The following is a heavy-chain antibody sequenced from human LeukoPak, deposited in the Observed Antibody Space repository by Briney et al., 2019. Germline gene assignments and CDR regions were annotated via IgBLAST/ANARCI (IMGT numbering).Heavy chain of an antibody. D-gene: IGHD2-15*01. CDR2: ISYDGSNK. CDR1: GFTFTDHG. V-gene: IGHV3-30*03. CDR3: ARAYCSGGSCYLTRFDY. J-gene: IGHJ4*02. Sequence: PGGSLRLSCAASGFTFTDHGIHWVRQAPGKGLEWVAVISYDGSNKYYGESVKGRFTISRDSAKNSLYLQMNSLRAEDTAVYYCARAYCSGGSCYLTRFDYWGQGTLVTVSS.